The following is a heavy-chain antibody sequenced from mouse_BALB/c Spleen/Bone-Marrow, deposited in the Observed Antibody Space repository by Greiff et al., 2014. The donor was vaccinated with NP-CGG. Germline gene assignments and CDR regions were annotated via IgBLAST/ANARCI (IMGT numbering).Heavy chain of an antibody. CDR2: IWGGGST. V-gene: IGHV2-6-5*01. CDR3: ARHTLRYYAMDY. Sequence: LQESGPGLVAPPQSLSITCTVSGFSFTDYGVSWIRQPPGKGLEWLGVIWGGGSTYYNSSLKSRLSISKDNSKSQVFLKMNNLQTDDTAMYFCARHTLRYYAMDYWGQGTSVTVSS. D-gene: IGHD1-1*01. J-gene: IGHJ4*01. CDR1: GFSFTDYG.